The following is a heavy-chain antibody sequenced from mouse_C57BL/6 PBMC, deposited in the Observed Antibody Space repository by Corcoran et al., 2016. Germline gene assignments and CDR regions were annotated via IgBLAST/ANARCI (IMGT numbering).Heavy chain of an antibody. Sequence: QIQLVQSGPELKKPGETVKISCKDSGYTFTTYGMSWVKQAPGKGLKWMGWINTYSGVPTYADDFKGRFAFSLETSASTAYLQINNLKNEDTATYFCARARGSSFYWYFDVWGTGTTVTVSS. D-gene: IGHD1-1*01. CDR3: ARARGSSFYWYFDV. CDR1: GYTFTTYG. CDR2: INTYSGVP. J-gene: IGHJ1*03. V-gene: IGHV9-3*01.